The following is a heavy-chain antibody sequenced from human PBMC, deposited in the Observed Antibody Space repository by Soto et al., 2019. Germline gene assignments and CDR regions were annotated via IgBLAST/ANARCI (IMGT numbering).Heavy chain of an antibody. J-gene: IGHJ6*02. CDR2: ISSSSSTI. Sequence: XGSLRLSCAASGFTFSSYSMNWVRQAPGKGLEWVSYISSSSSTIYYADSVKGRFTISRDNAKNSLYLQMNSLRDEDTAVYYCARVRYEVGYYGMDVWGQGTTVTVSS. CDR3: ARVRYEVGYYGMDV. V-gene: IGHV3-48*02. D-gene: IGHD1-20*01. CDR1: GFTFSSYS.